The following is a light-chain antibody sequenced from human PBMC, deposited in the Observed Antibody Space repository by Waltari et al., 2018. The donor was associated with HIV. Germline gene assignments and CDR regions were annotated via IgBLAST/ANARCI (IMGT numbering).Light chain of an antibody. Sequence: QSVLTQPPSASGTPGQRITISCSGSSSTIGNNYVHWYQHLPGTARKLLIYRNKQRASGVPDRFSGSKSGTSASLAISGLRSEDEADYYCVTWADRSSGPVVFGGGTKVTVL. CDR1: SSTIGNNY. J-gene: IGLJ2*01. CDR2: RNK. V-gene: IGLV1-47*01. CDR3: VTWADRSSGPVV.